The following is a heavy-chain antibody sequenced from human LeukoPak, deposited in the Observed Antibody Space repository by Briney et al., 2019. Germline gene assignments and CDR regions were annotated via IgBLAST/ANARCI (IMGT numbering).Heavy chain of an antibody. D-gene: IGHD5-24*01. CDR2: INPSGGST. J-gene: IGHJ5*02. CDR1: GYTFTSYY. V-gene: IGHV1-46*01. Sequence: ASVKVSCKASGYTFTSYYMHWVRQAPGQGLEWMGIINPSGGSTSYAQKFQGRVTMTRDMSTSTVYMELSSLRSEDTAVHYCARSRGNYGWFDPWGQGTLVTVSS. CDR3: ARSRGNYGWFDP.